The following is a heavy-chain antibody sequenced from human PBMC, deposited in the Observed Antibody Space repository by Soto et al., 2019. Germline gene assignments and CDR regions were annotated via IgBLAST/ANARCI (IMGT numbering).Heavy chain of an antibody. J-gene: IGHJ4*02. CDR2: IIPILGIA. CDR3: ARYRGAGGKLERRGGAFDY. CDR1: GGTFSSYT. Sequence: QVQLVQSGAEVKKPGSSVKVSCKASGGTFSSYTISWVRQAPGQGLEWMGRIIPILGIANYAQKFQGRVTMPADKSTSTAYMGRSSLGSGDRAGYYWARYRGAGGKLERRGGAFDYWGQGTLVTVSS. V-gene: IGHV1-69*02. D-gene: IGHD1-1*01.